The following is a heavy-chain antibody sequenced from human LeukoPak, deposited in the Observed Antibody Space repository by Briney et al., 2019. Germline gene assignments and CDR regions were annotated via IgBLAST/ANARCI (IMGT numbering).Heavy chain of an antibody. CDR2: MNPNSGNT. J-gene: IGHJ6*02. Sequence: GASVKVSCKASGYTFTSYDINWVRQATGQGLEWMGWMNPNSGNTGYAQKFQGRVTMTRNTSISTAYMELSSLRSEGTAVYYCARTIVVRYYYYYGMDVWGQGTTVTVSS. CDR1: GYTFTSYD. D-gene: IGHD2-15*01. CDR3: ARTIVVRYYYYYGMDV. V-gene: IGHV1-8*01.